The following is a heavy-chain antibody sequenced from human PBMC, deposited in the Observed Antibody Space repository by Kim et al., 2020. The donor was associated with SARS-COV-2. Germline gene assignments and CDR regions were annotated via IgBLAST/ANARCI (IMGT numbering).Heavy chain of an antibody. D-gene: IGHD4-17*01. CDR1: GGSFSGYY. CDR3: ARGRKTTVGSYYYYGMDV. CDR2: INHSGST. Sequence: SETLSLTCAVYGGSFSGYYWSWIRQPPGKGLEWIGEINHSGSTNYNPSLKSRVTISVDTSKNQFSLKLSSVTAADTAVYYCARGRKTTVGSYYYYGMDVWGQGTTVTVSS. J-gene: IGHJ6*02. V-gene: IGHV4-34*01.